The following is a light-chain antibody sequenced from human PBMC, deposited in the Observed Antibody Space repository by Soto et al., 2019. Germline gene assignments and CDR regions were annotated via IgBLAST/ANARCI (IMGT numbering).Light chain of an antibody. CDR1: QGISNY. J-gene: IGKJ5*01. V-gene: IGKV1-9*01. CDR3: QQLNIDSYPIT. Sequence: IQLTQSPSSLSASVGDRVTITCRASQGISNYLAWYQQKPGKAPKLLIKAASRLQTGVPSRFSGSGSGTDFTLTISGLQPDDFATYYCQQLNIDSYPITFGQGTRLELK. CDR2: AAS.